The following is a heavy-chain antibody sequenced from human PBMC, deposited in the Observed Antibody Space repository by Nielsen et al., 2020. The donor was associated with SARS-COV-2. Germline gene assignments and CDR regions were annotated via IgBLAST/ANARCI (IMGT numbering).Heavy chain of an antibody. J-gene: IGHJ4*02. CDR2: INTDGSKR. CDR3: VRVRDDGYYYDSGPFDY. Sequence: GESLKISCAGFTFSNYGMNWVRQVPGKGLMWVSRINTDGSKRAYADSVKGRFTISRDNARDTLYLQMNSLSAEDTAVYYCVRVRDDGYYYDSGPFDYWGQGAPVTVSS. V-gene: IGHV3-74*01. D-gene: IGHD3-16*01. CDR1: GFTFSNYG.